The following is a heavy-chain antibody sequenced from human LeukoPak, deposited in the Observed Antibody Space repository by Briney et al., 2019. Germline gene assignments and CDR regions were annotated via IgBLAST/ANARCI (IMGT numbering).Heavy chain of an antibody. CDR3: ARGGSGYDFDF. D-gene: IGHD5-12*01. Sequence: GGSLRLSCAASGFTFTSYGMHWVRQAPGKGLEWVAVICNDGSNKYYVDSVKGRFTISRDNSKNTLYLQMNGLRAEDTAVYYCARGGSGYDFDFWGQGTLVTVSS. CDR1: GFTFTSYG. J-gene: IGHJ4*02. V-gene: IGHV3-33*01. CDR2: ICNDGSNK.